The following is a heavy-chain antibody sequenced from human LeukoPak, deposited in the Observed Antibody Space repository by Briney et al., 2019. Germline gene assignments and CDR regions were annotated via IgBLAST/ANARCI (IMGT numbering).Heavy chain of an antibody. Sequence: SGTLSLTCAVYGGSFSGYYWSWIRQPPGKGLEWIGEINHSGSTNYNPSLKSRVTISVDTSKNQFSLKLSSVTAADTAVYYCARDRNYYYYMDVWGKGTTVTVSS. CDR2: INHSGST. J-gene: IGHJ6*03. V-gene: IGHV4-34*01. CDR1: GGSFSGYY. CDR3: ARDRNYYYYMDV.